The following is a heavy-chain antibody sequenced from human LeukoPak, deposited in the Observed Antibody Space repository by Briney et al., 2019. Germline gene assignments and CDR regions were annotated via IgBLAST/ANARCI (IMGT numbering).Heavy chain of an antibody. V-gene: IGHV3-23*01. CDR2: ISGSGGST. J-gene: IGHJ4*02. D-gene: IGHD6-19*01. CDR3: AKDADSSGWCDY. Sequence: GGSLRLSCAASGFTFSSYDMSWVRQAPGKGLEWVSSISGSGGSTFYADSEKGRFTISRDNSKNTLYLQVNSLRAEDTAVYYCAKDADSSGWCDYWGQGTLVTVSS. CDR1: GFTFSSYD.